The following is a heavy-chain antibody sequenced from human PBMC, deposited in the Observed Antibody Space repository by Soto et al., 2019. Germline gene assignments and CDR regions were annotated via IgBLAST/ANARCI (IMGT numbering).Heavy chain of an antibody. CDR3: ARAIDGSAYESYYYYYGMDV. Sequence: SQTLSLTCAISGDSVSSNRAAWNWIRQSPSRGLEWLGRTYYRSKWYNDYAVSVKSRITINPDTSKNQFSLQLNSVTPEDTAVYYCARAIDGSAYESYYYYYGMDVWGQGTTVTVSS. J-gene: IGHJ6*02. CDR1: GDSVSSNRAA. V-gene: IGHV6-1*01. D-gene: IGHD6-25*01. CDR2: TYYRSKWYN.